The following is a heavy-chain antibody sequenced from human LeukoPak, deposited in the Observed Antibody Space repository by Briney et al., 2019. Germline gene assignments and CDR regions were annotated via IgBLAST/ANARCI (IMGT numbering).Heavy chain of an antibody. CDR2: IYYSGST. J-gene: IGHJ6*03. CDR3: ARDSYYYVSSGYYYYYYMDV. V-gene: IGHV4-59*01. Sequence: PSETLSLTCTVSGGSISSYYWSWIRQPPGKGLEWIGYIYYSGSTNYNPSLKSRVTISVDTSKNQFSLKLSSVTAADTAVYYCARDSYYYVSSGYYYYYYMDVWGKGTTVTVSS. D-gene: IGHD3-22*01. CDR1: GGSISSYY.